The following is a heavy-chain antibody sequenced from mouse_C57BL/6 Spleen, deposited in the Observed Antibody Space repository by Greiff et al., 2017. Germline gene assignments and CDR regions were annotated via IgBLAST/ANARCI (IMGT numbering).Heavy chain of an antibody. D-gene: IGHD1-1*01. Sequence: EVQLQESVAELVRPGASVKLSCTASGFNIKNTYIHWVKQRPEQGLEWIGRIDPANGNTKYAPKFQGKATITADTSSNTAYLQLSSLTSEDTAIYYGAPITTVVSYWYFDVWGTGTTVTVSS. J-gene: IGHJ1*03. CDR3: APITTVVSYWYFDV. CDR2: IDPANGNT. CDR1: GFNIKNTY. V-gene: IGHV14-3*01.